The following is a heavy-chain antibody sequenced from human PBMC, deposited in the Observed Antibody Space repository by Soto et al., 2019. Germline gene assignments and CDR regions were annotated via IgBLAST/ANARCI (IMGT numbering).Heavy chain of an antibody. J-gene: IGHJ4*02. V-gene: IGHV1-69*05. CDR3: ARIESGGADD. CDR2: IIPIFGTA. D-gene: IGHD2-15*01. Sequence: GASVKVSCKASGGTFSSYAISWVRQAPGQGLEWMGGIIPIFGTANYSQKFQGRVTITRDTSASTAYMDLSSLRSEDTAVYYCARIESGGADDWGQGTLVTVS. CDR1: GGTFSSYA.